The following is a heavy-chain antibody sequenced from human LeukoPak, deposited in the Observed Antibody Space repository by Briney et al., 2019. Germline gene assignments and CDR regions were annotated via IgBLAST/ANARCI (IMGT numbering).Heavy chain of an antibody. D-gene: IGHD2-2*01. Sequence: GGSLRLSCAASGFTFSSYGMHWVRQAPGKGLEWVAFIRYDGSNRYYADSVKGRFTISRDNSKNTLYLQMNSLRAEDTAVYYCAKDHSLGSSLVPGDLVIWGQGTMVTVSS. CDR1: GFTFSSYG. CDR3: AKDHSLGSSLVPGDLVI. CDR2: IRYDGSNR. V-gene: IGHV3-30*02. J-gene: IGHJ3*02.